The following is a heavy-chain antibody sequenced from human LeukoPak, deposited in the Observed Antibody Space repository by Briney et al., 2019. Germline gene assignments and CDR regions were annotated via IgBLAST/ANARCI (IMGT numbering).Heavy chain of an antibody. CDR3: ARDRRRLRGMNGDGDAFDI. V-gene: IGHV3-23*01. Sequence: GGSLRLSCAASGFTFSSYAMSWVRQAPGKGLEWVSAISGSGGSTYYADSVKGRFTMSRDNSRNTLDLRMNSLRVEDTAVYFCARDRRRLRGMNGDGDAFDIWGQGTMVTVSS. CDR1: GFTFSSYA. CDR2: ISGSGGST. D-gene: IGHD1-1*01. J-gene: IGHJ3*02.